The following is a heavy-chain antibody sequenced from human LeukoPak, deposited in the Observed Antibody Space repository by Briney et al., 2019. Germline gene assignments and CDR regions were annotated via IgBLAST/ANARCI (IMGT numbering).Heavy chain of an antibody. J-gene: IGHJ4*02. V-gene: IGHV3-30*04. D-gene: IGHD2/OR15-2a*01. Sequence: GRSLRLSCAASGFTFSSYAMHWVRQAPGKGLEWVAVISYDGRNKYYADSVKGRFTISRDNSKNTLYLQMNSLRAEDTAVYYCARATTDGIVTPFDYWGQGTLVTVSS. CDR2: ISYDGRNK. CDR3: ARATTDGIVTPFDY. CDR1: GFTFSSYA.